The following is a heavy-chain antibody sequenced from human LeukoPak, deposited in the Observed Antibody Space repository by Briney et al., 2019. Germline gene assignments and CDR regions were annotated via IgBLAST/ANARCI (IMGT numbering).Heavy chain of an antibody. CDR2: IYYSGST. V-gene: IGHV4-39*01. D-gene: IGHD6-19*01. Sequence: PSETLSLTCTVSGGSISSSSYYWGWIRQPPGKGLEWIGSIYYSGSTYYNPSLKSRVTISVDTSKNQFSLKLSSVTAADTAVYYCARRVRIAVAGTYFDYWGQGTLVTVSS. CDR3: ARRVRIAVAGTYFDY. J-gene: IGHJ4*02. CDR1: GGSISSSSYY.